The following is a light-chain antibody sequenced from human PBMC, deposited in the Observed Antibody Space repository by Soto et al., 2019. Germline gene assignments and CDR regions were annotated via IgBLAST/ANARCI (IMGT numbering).Light chain of an antibody. CDR1: NSNIGRYS. CDR3: AAWDDNLNGPL. J-gene: IGLJ3*02. CDR2: SDD. V-gene: IGLV1-44*01. Sequence: QSALTQPPSLSGTPGQRVTISCSGSNSNIGRYSVNWYQQFPGTAPKILIYSDDERPSWVPDRFSGSKSGTSASLAISGRQSEDEAEYYCAAWDDNLNGPLFGGGTKLTVL.